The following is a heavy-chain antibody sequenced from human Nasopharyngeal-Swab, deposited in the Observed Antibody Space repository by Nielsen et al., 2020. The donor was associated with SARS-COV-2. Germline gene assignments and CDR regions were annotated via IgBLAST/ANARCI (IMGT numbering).Heavy chain of an antibody. D-gene: IGHD3-22*01. CDR3: ATTQYYYDSSGYYSFDY. Sequence: WVRQAPGQGLEGMGGFDPEDGETIYAQKFQGRVTMTEDTSTDTAYMELSSLRSEDTAVYYCATTQYYYDSSGYYSFDYWGQGTLVTVSS. J-gene: IGHJ4*02. CDR2: FDPEDGET. V-gene: IGHV1-24*01.